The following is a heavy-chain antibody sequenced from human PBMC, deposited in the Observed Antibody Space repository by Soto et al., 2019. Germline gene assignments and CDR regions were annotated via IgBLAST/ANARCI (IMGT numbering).Heavy chain of an antibody. CDR1: GGSISSSSW. D-gene: IGHD3-10*01. J-gene: IGHJ4*02. V-gene: IGHV4-4*03. CDR3: ARRGDGSGSLDF. CDR2: IYHTGTT. Sequence: QVQLQESGPGLVKPPGTLSLTCGVSGGSISSSSWWNWVRLPPGKGLEWIAEIYHTGTTNYNPSLKSRVTMSVDKPKNQFSLKLSSVTAADTAVYYCARRGDGSGSLDFWGQGTLVTVSS.